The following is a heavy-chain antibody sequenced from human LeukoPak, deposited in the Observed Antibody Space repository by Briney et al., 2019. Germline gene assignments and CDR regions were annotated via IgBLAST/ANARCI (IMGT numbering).Heavy chain of an antibody. CDR2: ISGSGGST. CDR3: ANTGETRRNDYVDY. D-gene: IGHD3-10*01. V-gene: IGHV3-23*01. Sequence: GGSLRLSCAASGFTFSSYAMSWVRQAPGKGLEWVSAISGSGGSTYYADSVKGRFAISRDNSKNTLYLQMNNLRAEDTAVYYCANTGETRRNDYVDYWGQGTLVTVSS. CDR1: GFTFSSYA. J-gene: IGHJ4*02.